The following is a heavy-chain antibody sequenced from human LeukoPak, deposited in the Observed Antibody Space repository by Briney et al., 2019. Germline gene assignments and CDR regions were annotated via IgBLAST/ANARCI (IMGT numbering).Heavy chain of an antibody. CDR2: IIPILGIA. V-gene: IGHV1-69*04. J-gene: IGHJ4*02. D-gene: IGHD3-22*01. CDR3: ARDPYDSSGYIFDY. Sequence: SVKVSCKASGGTFSSYTISWVRQAPGQGPEWMGRIIPILGIANNAQKFQGRVTITADKSTSTAYMELSSLRSEDTAVYYCARDPYDSSGYIFDYWGQGTLVTVSS. CDR1: GGTFSSYT.